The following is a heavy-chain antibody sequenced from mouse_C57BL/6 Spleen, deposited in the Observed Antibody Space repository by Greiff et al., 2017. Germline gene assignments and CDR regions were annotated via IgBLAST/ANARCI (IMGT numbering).Heavy chain of an antibody. CDR1: GYAFSSSW. CDR2: IYPGDGDT. CDR3: ARWGPSYFDY. V-gene: IGHV1-82*01. J-gene: IGHJ2*01. Sequence: QVQLKESGPELVKPGASVKISCKASGYAFSSSWMNWVKQRPGKGLEWIGRIYPGDGDTNYNGKFKGKATLTADKSSSTAYMQLSSLTSEDSAVYFCARWGPSYFDYWGQGTTLTVSS.